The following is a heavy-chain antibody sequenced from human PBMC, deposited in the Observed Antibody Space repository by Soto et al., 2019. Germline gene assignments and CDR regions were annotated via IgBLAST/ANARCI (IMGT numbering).Heavy chain of an antibody. CDR3: ASPAMVRGVILDAFDI. D-gene: IGHD3-10*01. J-gene: IGHJ3*02. Sequence: SETLSLTCAVYGGSFSGYYWSWIRQPPGKGLEWIGEINHSGSTNYNPSLKSRVTISVDTSKNQFSLKLSSVTAADTAVYYCASPAMVRGVILDAFDIWGQGTMVTVSS. CDR1: GGSFSGYY. V-gene: IGHV4-34*01. CDR2: INHSGST.